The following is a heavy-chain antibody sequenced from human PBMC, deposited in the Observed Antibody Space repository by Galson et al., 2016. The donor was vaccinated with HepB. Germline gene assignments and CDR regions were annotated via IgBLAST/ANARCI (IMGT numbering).Heavy chain of an antibody. D-gene: IGHD6-13*01. V-gene: IGHV4-39*01. Sequence: SETLSLTCTVSGASIITTSYYWGWIRQPPGRGLEWIGIIYYSGSTYYNPSPKSRVSLSVDTSKNQFSLKLSSVTAADTAVYYCARHTALAGSTIAESHFDSWGQGTLVTVSS. CDR1: GASIITTSYY. J-gene: IGHJ4*02. CDR3: ARHTALAGSTIAESHFDS. CDR2: IYYSGST.